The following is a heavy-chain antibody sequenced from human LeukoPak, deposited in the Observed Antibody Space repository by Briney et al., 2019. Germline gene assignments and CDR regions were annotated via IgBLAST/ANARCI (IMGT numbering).Heavy chain of an antibody. J-gene: IGHJ4*02. D-gene: IGHD3-3*01. CDR3: SRGNYDFSQEPQNGY. Sequence: SVKVSCKASGGTFSSYTISWVRQAPGQGLEWMGRIIPILGIANYAQKFQGRVTITADKSTSTAYMELSSLRSEDTAVYYCSRGNYDFSQEPQNGYWGQGTLVTVSS. CDR1: GGTFSSYT. V-gene: IGHV1-69*02. CDR2: IIPILGIA.